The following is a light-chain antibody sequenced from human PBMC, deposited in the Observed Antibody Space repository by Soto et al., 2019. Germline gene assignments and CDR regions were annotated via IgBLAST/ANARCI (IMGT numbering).Light chain of an antibody. CDR2: DAS. Sequence: DIQMTQSPSTLSASVGDRVTITCRASENVTKWLAWYQQEPGKAPKLLISDASTLKSGVPSRFSAGGSGTQSTLTISSLQPGDFATYFCQQYYSLYTFGQGTRLEIK. CDR3: QQYYSLYT. J-gene: IGKJ2*01. CDR1: ENVTKW. V-gene: IGKV1-5*01.